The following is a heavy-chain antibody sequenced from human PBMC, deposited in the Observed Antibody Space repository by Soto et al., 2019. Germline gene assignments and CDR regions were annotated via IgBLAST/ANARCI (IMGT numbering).Heavy chain of an antibody. Sequence: PGGSLRLSCAASGFTVSSNYMSWVRQAPGKGLEWVSVIYSGGSTYYADSVKGRFTISRDNSKNTLYLQMNSLRAEDTAVYYCARSAGYCSGGSCYQEQAPDEYFQHWGQGTLVTVSS. J-gene: IGHJ1*01. CDR2: IYSGGST. D-gene: IGHD2-15*01. CDR3: ARSAGYCSGGSCYQEQAPDEYFQH. CDR1: GFTVSSNY. V-gene: IGHV3-66*01.